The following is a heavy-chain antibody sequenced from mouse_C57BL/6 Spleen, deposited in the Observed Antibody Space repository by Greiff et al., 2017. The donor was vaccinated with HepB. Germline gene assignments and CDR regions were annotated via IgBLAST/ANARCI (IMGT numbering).Heavy chain of an antibody. CDR1: GFTFSSYA. D-gene: IGHD3-2*02. J-gene: IGHJ4*01. CDR2: ISDGGSYT. V-gene: IGHV5-4*01. CDR3: AREEEDSSGYYAMDY. Sequence: EVQRVESGGGLVKPGGSLKLSCAASGFTFSSYAMSWVRQTPEKRLEWVATISDGGSYTYYPDNVKGRFTISRDNAKNNLYLQMSHLKSEDTAMYYCAREEEDSSGYYAMDYWGQGTSVTVSS.